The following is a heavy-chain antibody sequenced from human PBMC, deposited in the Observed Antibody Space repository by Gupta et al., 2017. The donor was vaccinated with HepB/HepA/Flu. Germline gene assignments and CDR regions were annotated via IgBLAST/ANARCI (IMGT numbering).Heavy chain of an antibody. V-gene: IGHV4-59*08. CDR3: ARLKLSPDWGEFDY. Sequence: QVQLQESGPGLLKPSETLSLTCTVSGASIRSYHWSWIRQPPGKGLEWIGYISYGGTPEYNSSLKSRLTISIDTSDKQFSLKLSSVTATDTAVYYCARLKLSPDWGEFDYWDQGTLVTVSS. CDR1: GASIRSYH. J-gene: IGHJ4*02. D-gene: IGHD3-16*01. CDR2: ISYGGTP.